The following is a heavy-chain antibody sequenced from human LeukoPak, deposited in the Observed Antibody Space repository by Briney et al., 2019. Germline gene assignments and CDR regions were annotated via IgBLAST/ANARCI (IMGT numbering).Heavy chain of an antibody. Sequence: GGSLRLSCAASGFTFSSYGMHWVRHAPGMGLEWVAVIWYDGSNKYYADSVKGRFTISRDNSKNTLYLQMNSLRAEDTAVYYCARDLAGFDYWGQGTLFTVSS. CDR1: GFTFSSYG. CDR2: IWYDGSNK. CDR3: ARDLAGFDY. J-gene: IGHJ4*02. V-gene: IGHV3-33*01.